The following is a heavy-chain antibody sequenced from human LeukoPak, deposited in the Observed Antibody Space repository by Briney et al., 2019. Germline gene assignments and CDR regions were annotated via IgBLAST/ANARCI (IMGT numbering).Heavy chain of an antibody. D-gene: IGHD3-10*01. J-gene: IGHJ5*02. Sequence: SETLSLTCTVSGGSISSASYYWSWIRQPAGKGLEWIGRIYTSGNTNYNPSLRGRATISVDTSKNQFSLKVNSVTAADTAVYYCARSGTYYNNWFDPWGQGTLVTVSS. CDR1: GGSISSASYY. V-gene: IGHV4-61*02. CDR3: ARSGTYYNNWFDP. CDR2: IYTSGNT.